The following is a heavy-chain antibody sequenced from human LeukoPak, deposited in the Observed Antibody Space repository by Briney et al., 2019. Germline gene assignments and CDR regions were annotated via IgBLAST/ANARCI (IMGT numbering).Heavy chain of an antibody. J-gene: IGHJ4*02. CDR2: ISWNSGSI. CDR3: AKGRDGYNWGGVDY. CDR1: GFTFDDYA. V-gene: IGHV3-9*01. Sequence: GGSLRLSCAASGFTFDDYAMHWVRQAPGKGLEWVSGISWNSGSIGYADSVKGRFTISRDNAKNSLYLQMNSLRAEDTALYYCAKGRDGYNWGGVDYWGQGTLVTVSS. D-gene: IGHD5-24*01.